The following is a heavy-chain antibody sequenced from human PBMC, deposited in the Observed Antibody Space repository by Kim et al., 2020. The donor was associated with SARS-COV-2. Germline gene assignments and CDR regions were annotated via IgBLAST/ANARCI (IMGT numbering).Heavy chain of an antibody. CDR1: GFTFSSYE. V-gene: IGHV3-48*03. D-gene: IGHD6-6*01. J-gene: IGHJ4*02. Sequence: GGSLRLSCAASGFTFSSYEMNWVRQAPGKGLEWVSYISSSGSTIYYADSVKGRFTISRDNAKNSLYLQMNSLRAEDTAVYYCAGVWQNIAARPNFDYWGQEPLVTVSS. CDR2: ISSSGSTI. CDR3: AGVWQNIAARPNFDY.